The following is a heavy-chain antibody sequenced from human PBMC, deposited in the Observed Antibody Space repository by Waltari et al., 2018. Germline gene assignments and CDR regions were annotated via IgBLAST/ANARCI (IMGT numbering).Heavy chain of an antibody. J-gene: IGHJ6*02. V-gene: IGHV3-23*01. D-gene: IGHD2-2*01. CDR2: ISGSGGST. CDR3: AKWHGCSSTSCYYYGMDV. Sequence: SWVRQAPGKGLEWVSAISGSGGSTYYADSVKGRFTISRDNSKNTLYLQMNSLRAEDTAVYYCAKWHGCSSTSCYYYGMDVWGQGTTVTVSS.